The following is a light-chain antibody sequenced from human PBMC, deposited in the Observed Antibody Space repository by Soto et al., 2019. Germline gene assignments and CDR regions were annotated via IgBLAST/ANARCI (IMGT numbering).Light chain of an antibody. CDR3: QKYNSAPLT. CDR2: DAS. J-gene: IGKJ4*01. Sequence: DIQMTQSPSSLSASVGDRVTITCQASQDISTYLNWYQQKPGKAPKLLIYDASNLQAGVPSRFSGSGSGTDFTLTISSLQPEDVAAYYCQKYNSAPLTFGGGTKVDIK. V-gene: IGKV1-27*01. CDR1: QDISTY.